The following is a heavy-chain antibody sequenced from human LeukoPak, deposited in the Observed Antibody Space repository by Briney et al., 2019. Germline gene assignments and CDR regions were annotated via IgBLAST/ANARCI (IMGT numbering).Heavy chain of an antibody. CDR3: ARTIAKYCSSTSCHFNPLLHFDY. Sequence: SETLSLTCTVSGGSSSSSSYYWGWIRQPPGKGLEWIGSIYYSGSTYYNPSLKSRVTISVDTSKNQFSLKLSSVTAADTAVYYCARTIAKYCSSTSCHFNPLLHFDYWGQGTLVTVSS. CDR2: IYYSGST. V-gene: IGHV4-39*01. CDR1: GGSSSSSSYY. J-gene: IGHJ4*02. D-gene: IGHD2-2*01.